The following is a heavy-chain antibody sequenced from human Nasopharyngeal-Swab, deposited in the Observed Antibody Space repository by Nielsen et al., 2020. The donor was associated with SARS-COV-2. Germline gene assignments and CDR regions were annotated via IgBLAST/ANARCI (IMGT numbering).Heavy chain of an antibody. CDR2: IKSKTDGGTA. Sequence: GGSLRLSCAASGFTFSNAWMSWVRQAPGKGLEWVGRIKSKTDGGTADYAAPVKGRFTISRDDSKNTLYLQMNSLKTEDTAVYYCTTTLIRGLTRGEWGQGTLVTVSS. CDR1: GFTFSNAW. J-gene: IGHJ4*02. D-gene: IGHD3-10*01. CDR3: TTTLIRGLTRGE. V-gene: IGHV3-15*01.